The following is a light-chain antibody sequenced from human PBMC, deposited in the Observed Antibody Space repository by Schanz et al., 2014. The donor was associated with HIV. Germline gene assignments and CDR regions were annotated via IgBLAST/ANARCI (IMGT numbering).Light chain of an antibody. CDR2: EVS. J-gene: IGLJ2*01. CDR1: SSDVGVYNY. CDR3: SSYTSSSTLV. Sequence: QSALTQPASVSGSLGQSVTISCTGTSSDVGVYNYVSWYQQHPGRAPKLMIYEVSKRPSGVPDRFSGSKSGNTASLTVSGLQAEDEADYYCSSYTSSSTLVFGGGTKLTVL. V-gene: IGLV2-14*01.